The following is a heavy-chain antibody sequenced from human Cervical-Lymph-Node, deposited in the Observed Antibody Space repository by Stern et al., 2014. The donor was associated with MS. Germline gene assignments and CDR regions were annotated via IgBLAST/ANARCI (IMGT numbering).Heavy chain of an antibody. J-gene: IGHJ4*02. Sequence: QITLKESGPALVKPTQTLTLTCTFSGFSLSTSGMCVSWIRQPPGKALEWLALIDWDDDKYYSTSLNTRLTISKDTSKNPGVLTMTNMDPVDTATYYCARKSSMGLDYWGQGTLVTVSS. CDR3: ARKSSMGLDY. V-gene: IGHV2-70*01. D-gene: IGHD6-13*01. CDR1: GFSLSTSGMC. CDR2: IDWDDDK.